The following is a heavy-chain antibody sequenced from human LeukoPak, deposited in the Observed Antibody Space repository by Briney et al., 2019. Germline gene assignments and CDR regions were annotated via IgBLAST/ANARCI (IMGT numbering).Heavy chain of an antibody. V-gene: IGHV4-34*01. CDR1: GGSFSGYY. D-gene: IGHD2-2*01. CDR2: INHSGST. Sequence: SETLSLTCAVYGGSFSGYYWSWIRQPPGKGLEWIGEINHSGSTNYNPSLKSRVTISVDTSKNQFSLKLSSVTAADTAVYYCARGYGVVVPAAMVNDGMDVWGKGTTVTVSS. CDR3: ARGYGVVVPAAMVNDGMDV. J-gene: IGHJ6*04.